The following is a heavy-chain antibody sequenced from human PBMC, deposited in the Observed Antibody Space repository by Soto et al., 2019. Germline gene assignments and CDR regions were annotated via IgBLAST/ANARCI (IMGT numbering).Heavy chain of an antibody. D-gene: IGHD3-10*01. CDR1: GFTFISYA. V-gene: IGHV3-23*01. J-gene: IGHJ2*01. CDR2: ISGGGDAT. CDR3: ARKVPGSTTRPDYWYFDL. Sequence: EVQLLESGGGLVQPGGSLRLSCAASGFTFISYAINWVRQAPGKGLQWVSAISGGGDATFYADSVKGRFTISRDNSRNTVTLQMNSLGADDTAVYYCARKVPGSTTRPDYWYFDLCGRGTLVTLSS.